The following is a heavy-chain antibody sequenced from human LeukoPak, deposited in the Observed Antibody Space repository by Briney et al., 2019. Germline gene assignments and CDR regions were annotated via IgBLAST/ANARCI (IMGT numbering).Heavy chain of an antibody. CDR3: ARSVPHFTWSIAASGFDY. Sequence: GGSLRLSCAASGFNVSSNYISWIRQAPGKGLEWVALIYSGGTTNYGDSVKGRFTISRDNSKNTVFFQMNNLRVEDTAVYYCARSVPHFTWSIAASGFDYWGQGTLVTVPS. D-gene: IGHD6-13*01. CDR1: GFNVSSNY. V-gene: IGHV3-53*01. J-gene: IGHJ4*02. CDR2: IYSGGTT.